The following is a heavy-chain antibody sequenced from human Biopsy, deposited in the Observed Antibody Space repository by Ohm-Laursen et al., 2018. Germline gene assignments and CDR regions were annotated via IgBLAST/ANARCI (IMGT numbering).Heavy chain of an antibody. Sequence: PRTLSLTCPVSGGSIRSDWWSWTRQPPGKGLEWIGYVHYSGTTTYNPSLRSRVTISVDTSMNQISLRLQSVTAADTAIYYCTRATNSTGWPCYYFYGMDIWGQGTTVTVSS. J-gene: IGHJ6*02. CDR2: VHYSGTT. V-gene: IGHV4-59*01. D-gene: IGHD2/OR15-2a*01. CDR1: GGSIRSDW. CDR3: TRATNSTGWPCYYFYGMDI.